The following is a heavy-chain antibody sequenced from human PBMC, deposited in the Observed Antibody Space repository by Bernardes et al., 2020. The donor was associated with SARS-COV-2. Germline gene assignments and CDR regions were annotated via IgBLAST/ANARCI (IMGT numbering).Heavy chain of an antibody. CDR2: IYHSWST. V-gene: IGHV4-4*02. CDR1: GGPIPTNNW. CDR3: ARDVEVSSRGRLDP. Sequence: SETLSLTCTVSGGPIPTNNWLTWVRQSPGEGLEWVWEIYHSWSTYYNPSPESRVTISVDVSKKLFALSLRSVTAADTAVYFCARDVEVSSRGRLDPWGQGTLVTVSS. J-gene: IGHJ5*02. D-gene: IGHD2-2*01.